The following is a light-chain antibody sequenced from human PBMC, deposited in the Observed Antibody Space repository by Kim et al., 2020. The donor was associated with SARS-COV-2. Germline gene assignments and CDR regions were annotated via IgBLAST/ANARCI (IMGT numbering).Light chain of an antibody. J-gene: IGLJ2*01. Sequence: QFVLTQPPSASGAPGQTVTISCSGSSSNIGSNTASWYQQVPGTAPKLLIYYDKERPSGVPDRFSGSKSGTSASLAITGLQSGDEADYYCAAWDDIQSGPVFGGGTQVTVL. CDR3: AAWDDIQSGPV. CDR1: SSNIGSNT. V-gene: IGLV1-44*01. CDR2: YDK.